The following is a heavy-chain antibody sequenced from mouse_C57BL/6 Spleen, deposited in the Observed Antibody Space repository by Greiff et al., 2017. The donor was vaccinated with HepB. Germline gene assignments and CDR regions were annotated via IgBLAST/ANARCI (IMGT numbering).Heavy chain of an antibody. CDR3: ARGWDY. V-gene: IGHV5-4*01. Sequence: EVQGVESGGGLVKPGGSLKLSCAASGFTFSSYAMSWVRQTPEKRLEWVATISDGGSYTYYPDNVKGRFTISRDNAKNNLYLQMSHLKSEDTAMYYCARGWDYWGQGTTLTVSS. CDR2: ISDGGSYT. J-gene: IGHJ2*01. CDR1: GFTFSSYA.